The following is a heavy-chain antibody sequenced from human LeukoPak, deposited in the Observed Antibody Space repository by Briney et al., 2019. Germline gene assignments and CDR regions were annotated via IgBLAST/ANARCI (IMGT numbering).Heavy chain of an antibody. D-gene: IGHD6-19*01. CDR3: ARDQVGWAVARRNWFDP. CDR1: GSTFSSYG. V-gene: IGHV3-33*01. Sequence: PGGSLRLSCAASGSTFSSYGMHWVRQAPGKGLEWVAVIWYDGSNKYYADSVKGRFTISRDNSKNTLYLRMNSLRAEDTAVYYCARDQVGWAVARRNWFDPWGQGTLVTVSS. J-gene: IGHJ5*02. CDR2: IWYDGSNK.